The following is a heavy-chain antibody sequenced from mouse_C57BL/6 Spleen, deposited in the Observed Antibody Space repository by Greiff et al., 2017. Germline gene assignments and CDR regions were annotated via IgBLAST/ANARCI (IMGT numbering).Heavy chain of an antibody. CDR3: AREDYGSSYGYAMDY. CDR1: GFTFSDYG. CDR2: ISSGSSTI. D-gene: IGHD1-1*01. J-gene: IGHJ4*01. V-gene: IGHV5-17*01. Sequence: EVLLVESGGGLVKPGGSLKLSCAASGFTFSDYGMHWVRQAPEKGLEWVAYISSGSSTIYYADTVKGRFTISRDNAKNTLFLQMTSMRSADTAMYYCAREDYGSSYGYAMDYWGQGTSVTVSS.